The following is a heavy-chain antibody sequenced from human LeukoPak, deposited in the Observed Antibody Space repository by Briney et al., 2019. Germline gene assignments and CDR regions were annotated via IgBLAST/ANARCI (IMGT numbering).Heavy chain of an antibody. Sequence: GGSLRLSCAASGFTFSSYAMSWVRQAPGKGLEWVSAISGSGGSTYYADSVKGRFTISRDNAKNSLYLQMNSLRAEDTAVYYCAREGAPIPYYYYYYMDVWGKGTTVTVSS. CDR2: ISGSGGST. V-gene: IGHV3-23*01. CDR3: AREGAPIPYYYYYYMDV. CDR1: GFTFSSYA. J-gene: IGHJ6*03. D-gene: IGHD1-26*01.